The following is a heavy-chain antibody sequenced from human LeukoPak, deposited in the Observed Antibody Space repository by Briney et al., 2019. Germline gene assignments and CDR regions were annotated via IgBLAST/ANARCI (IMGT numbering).Heavy chain of an antibody. D-gene: IGHD3-10*01. Sequence: GGSLRLSCAASGFTFSNAWMSWVRQAPGKGLEWVGRIKSKTDGGTTDYAAPVKGRFTISRDDSKNTLYLQMNSLKTEDTAMYYCTTESGEVWFGEHAFDIWGQGTMVTVSS. J-gene: IGHJ3*02. CDR1: GFTFSNAW. CDR2: IKSKTDGGTT. V-gene: IGHV3-15*01. CDR3: TTESGEVWFGEHAFDI.